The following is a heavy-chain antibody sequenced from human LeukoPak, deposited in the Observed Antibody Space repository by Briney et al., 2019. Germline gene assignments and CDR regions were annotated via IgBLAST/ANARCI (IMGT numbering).Heavy chain of an antibody. J-gene: IGHJ4*02. Sequence: SETLSLTCTVSGGTISSSSYYWGWVRQPPGKGLEWIGSIYYSGSTYYNPSLESRVTISVDTSKNQFSLKLSSVTAADTAVYYCASTSEYCSGSGCYSSDYWGQGTLVTVSS. CDR1: GGTISSSSYY. CDR3: ASTSEYCSGSGCYSSDY. V-gene: IGHV4-39*07. CDR2: IYYSGST. D-gene: IGHD2-15*01.